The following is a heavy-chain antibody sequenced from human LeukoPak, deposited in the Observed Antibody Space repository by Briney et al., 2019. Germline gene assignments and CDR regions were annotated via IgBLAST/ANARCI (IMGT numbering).Heavy chain of an antibody. CDR1: GASIDSYY. D-gene: IGHD3-10*01. Sequence: SETLSLTCTISGASIDSYYWSWIRQPPGKGLEWIGEINHSGSTNYNPSLKSRVTISVDTSKNQFSLKLSSVTAADTAVYYCARRSPVRWFDPWGQGTLVTVSS. CDR3: ARRSPVRWFDP. V-gene: IGHV4-34*01. CDR2: INHSGST. J-gene: IGHJ5*02.